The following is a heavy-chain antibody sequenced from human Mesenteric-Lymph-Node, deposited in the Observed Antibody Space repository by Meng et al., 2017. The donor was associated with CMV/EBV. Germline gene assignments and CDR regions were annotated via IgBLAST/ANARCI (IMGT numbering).Heavy chain of an antibody. CDR2: IIPIFGTA. V-gene: IGHV1-69*01. CDR3: ARFCSSTSCYGNFDY. D-gene: IGHD2-2*01. Sequence: GGTFSKYARSWVRQAPGQGLEWMGGIIPIFGTANYAQKFQGRLTITADESTNTAYMELSSLRSEDTAVCYCARFCSSTSCYGNFDYWGQGTLVTVSS. CDR1: GGTFSKYA. J-gene: IGHJ4*02.